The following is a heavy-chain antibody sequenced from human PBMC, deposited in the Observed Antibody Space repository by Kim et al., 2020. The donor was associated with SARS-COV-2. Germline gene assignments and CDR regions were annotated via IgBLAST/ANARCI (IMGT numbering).Heavy chain of an antibody. CDR3: AKDWGVEQTYYFDY. CDR1: GFTFSSYG. J-gene: IGHJ4*02. D-gene: IGHD3-16*01. CDR2: ISYDGSNK. V-gene: IGHV3-30*18. Sequence: GGSLRLSCAASGFTFSSYGMHWVRQAPGKGLEWVAVISYDGSNKYYADSVKGRFTISRDNSKNTLYLQMNSLRAEDTAVYYCAKDWGVEQTYYFDYWGQGTLVTVSS.